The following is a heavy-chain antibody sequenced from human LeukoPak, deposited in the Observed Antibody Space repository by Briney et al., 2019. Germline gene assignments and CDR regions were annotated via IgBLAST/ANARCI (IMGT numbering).Heavy chain of an antibody. J-gene: IGHJ4*02. D-gene: IGHD6-19*01. CDR3: ARDSSGPHLLT. Sequence: ASVNVSCKASEYTFTVCYIHWVRQAPGQGLEWMGRINPNSGGTNYAQKFQGRVTMTRDTSISTAYMELSRLTSDDTAVYYCARDSSGPHLLTWGQGTLVTVSS. CDR1: EYTFTVCY. CDR2: INPNSGGT. V-gene: IGHV1-2*06.